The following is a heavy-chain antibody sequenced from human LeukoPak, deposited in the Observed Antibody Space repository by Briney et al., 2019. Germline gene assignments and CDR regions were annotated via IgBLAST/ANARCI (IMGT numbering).Heavy chain of an antibody. J-gene: IGHJ5*02. Sequence: GGSLRLSCAASGFTFSSYGMHWVRQAPGKGLEWVAVIWYDGSNKYYADSVKGRFTISRDNSKNTLYLQMNSLRAVDTAVYYCAREAAAGHNWFDPWGQGTLVTVSS. D-gene: IGHD6-13*01. V-gene: IGHV3-33*01. CDR2: IWYDGSNK. CDR1: GFTFSSYG. CDR3: AREAAAGHNWFDP.